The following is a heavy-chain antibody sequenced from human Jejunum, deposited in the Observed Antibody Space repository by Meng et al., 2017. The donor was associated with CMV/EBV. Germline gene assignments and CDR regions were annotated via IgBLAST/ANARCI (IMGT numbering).Heavy chain of an antibody. J-gene: IGHJ4*01. D-gene: IGHD7-27*01. Sequence: CEASGFTFTSYGFSWVRQAPGQGLEYMGWISAHNSKTHYLQTLQNRFTMTTDPSTNTAYLDLWSLRSDDAAVYYCARWGPLWPPYFDYWGQGTLVTVSS. CDR3: ARWGPLWPPYFDY. CDR1: GFTFTSYG. CDR2: ISAHNSKT. V-gene: IGHV1-18*01.